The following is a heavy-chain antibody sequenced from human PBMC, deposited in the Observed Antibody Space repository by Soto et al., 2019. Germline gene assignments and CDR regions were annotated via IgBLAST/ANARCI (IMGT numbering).Heavy chain of an antibody. CDR3: ARETDLNFYGMDV. CDR2: IIPIFGTA. Sequence: SVKVSCKASGGTFSSYAISWVRQAPGQGLEWMGGIIPIFGTANYAQKFQGRVTITADESTSTAYMELSSLRSEDTAVYYCARETDLNFYGMDVWGQGTTVTVSS. V-gene: IGHV1-69*13. J-gene: IGHJ6*02. CDR1: GGTFSSYA.